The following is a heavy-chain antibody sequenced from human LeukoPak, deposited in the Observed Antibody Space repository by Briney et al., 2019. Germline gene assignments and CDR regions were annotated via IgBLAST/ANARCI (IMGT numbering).Heavy chain of an antibody. D-gene: IGHD3-9*01. Sequence: TSVKVSCKASGYTFTSYDINWVRQATGQGLEWMGCMNPNSGNTGYAQKFQGRVTMTRNTSISTAYMELSSLRSEDTAVYYCARGKGYDILTGYYSNWFDPWGQGTLVTVSS. V-gene: IGHV1-8*01. CDR3: ARGKGYDILTGYYSNWFDP. CDR1: GYTFTSYD. CDR2: MNPNSGNT. J-gene: IGHJ5*02.